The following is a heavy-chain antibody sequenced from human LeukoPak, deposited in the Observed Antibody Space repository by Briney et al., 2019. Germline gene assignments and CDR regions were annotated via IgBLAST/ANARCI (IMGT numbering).Heavy chain of an antibody. Sequence: ASVKVSCKASGGTFSSHAIAWVRQAPGQGPEWMGGIIPISGTANYAQKFQGRVAITTDDSTSTAYMELSSLTSDDTAVYYCARGLQYQLLKALGYYYMDVWGEQTTVTVSS. V-gene: IGHV1-69*05. D-gene: IGHD2-2*01. CDR1: GGTFSSHA. CDR3: ARGLQYQLLKALGYYYMDV. CDR2: IIPISGTA. J-gene: IGHJ6*03.